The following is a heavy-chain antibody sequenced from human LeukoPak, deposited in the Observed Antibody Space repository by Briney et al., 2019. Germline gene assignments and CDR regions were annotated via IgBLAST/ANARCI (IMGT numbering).Heavy chain of an antibody. CDR2: MNADGRTI. Sequence: GGSLRPSCAASGLTFSSSWMHWVRQGPGKGLVWVARMNADGRTINYADSVKGRFTISRDNAKNTLYLQMNSLRTEDAAVYYCARAGNYYFDLWGRGTQVTVSS. V-gene: IGHV3-74*01. CDR3: ARAGNYYFDL. D-gene: IGHD1-7*01. CDR1: GLTFSSSW. J-gene: IGHJ2*01.